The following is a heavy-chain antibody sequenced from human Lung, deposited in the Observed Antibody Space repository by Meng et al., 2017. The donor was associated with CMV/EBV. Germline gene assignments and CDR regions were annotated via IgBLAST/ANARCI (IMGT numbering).Heavy chain of an antibody. CDR3: ARNQPISDAFDI. CDR2: MYSGGTT. D-gene: IGHD3-3*01. V-gene: IGHV3-53*01. CDR1: GFTVSTNF. J-gene: IGHJ3*02. Sequence: GGSLRLSCAASGFTVSTNFMSWVRQAPGKGLEWVSLMYSGGTTYYADTVKGQFTISRDDSKNTLYLQMTSLKAEDTAVYYCARNQPISDAFDIWGQGTMVTVSS.